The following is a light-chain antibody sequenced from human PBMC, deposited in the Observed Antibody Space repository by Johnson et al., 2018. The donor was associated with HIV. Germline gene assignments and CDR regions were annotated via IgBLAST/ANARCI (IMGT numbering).Light chain of an antibody. CDR3: GTWDSSLSAVYV. V-gene: IGLV1-51*02. Sequence: QPVLTQPPSVSAAPGQKVTIYCSGSSSNIGNNYVSWYQQFPGTAPKLLIYENNKRPSGIPDRFSGSKSGTSATLGITGLQTGDEADYYCGTWDSSLSAVYVFGTGTKVTVL. J-gene: IGLJ1*01. CDR2: ENN. CDR1: SSNIGNNY.